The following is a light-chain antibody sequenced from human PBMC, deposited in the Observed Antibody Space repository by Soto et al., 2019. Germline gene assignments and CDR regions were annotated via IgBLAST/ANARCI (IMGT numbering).Light chain of an antibody. CDR3: QQYGSSPNT. CDR1: QRVSNSY. CDR2: GAS. J-gene: IGKJ4*01. V-gene: IGKV3-20*01. Sequence: EIVMTQSPGTLSLSPGERATLSCRASQRVSNSYLAWYQQKPGHAPRLLIYGASSRATVIPDRFSGSGSGTDFTLTISSLEPEDFAVYYCQQYGSSPNTFGGGTKVEIK.